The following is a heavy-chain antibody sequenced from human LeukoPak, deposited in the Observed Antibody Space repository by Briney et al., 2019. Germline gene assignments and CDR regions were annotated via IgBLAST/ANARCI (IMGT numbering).Heavy chain of an antibody. CDR1: GFTFSSYA. Sequence: GGSLRLSCAASGFTFSSYAMSWVRQAPGKGLEWVSAISGSGGSTYYADSVKGRFTISRDNSKNTLYLQMNSLRAEDTAAYYCAKDELTTVTTGLFDYWGQGTLVTVSS. CDR2: ISGSGGST. CDR3: AKDELTTVTTGLFDY. V-gene: IGHV3-23*01. D-gene: IGHD4-17*01. J-gene: IGHJ4*02.